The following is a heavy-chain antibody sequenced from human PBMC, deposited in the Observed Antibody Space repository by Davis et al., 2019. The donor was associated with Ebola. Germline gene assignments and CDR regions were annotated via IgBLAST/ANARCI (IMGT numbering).Heavy chain of an antibody. V-gene: IGHV3-30*03. J-gene: IGHJ5*02. CDR3: ARLVLLWFGEHPGP. CDR2: ISYDGSNK. Sequence: GESLKISCAASGFTFSSYGMHWVRQAPGKGLEWVAVISYDGSNKYYADSVKGRFTISRDNAKNSLYLQMNSLRAEDTAVYYCARLVLLWFGEHPGPWGQGTLVTVSS. CDR1: GFTFSSYG. D-gene: IGHD3-10*01.